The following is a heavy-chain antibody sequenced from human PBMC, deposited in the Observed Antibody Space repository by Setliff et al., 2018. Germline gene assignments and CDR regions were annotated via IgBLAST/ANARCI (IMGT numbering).Heavy chain of an antibody. CDR3: ARDGGEY. CDR1: GFTFSRYW. D-gene: IGHD3-16*01. V-gene: IGHV3-7*01. Sequence: LRLSCAASGFTFSRYWMSWVRQAPGKGLEWVANIKQDGSEKSSVDSVKGRFTISRDNAKNSLYLQMNSLRAEDTAVYYCARDGGEYWGQGTLVTVSS. CDR2: IKQDGSEK. J-gene: IGHJ4*02.